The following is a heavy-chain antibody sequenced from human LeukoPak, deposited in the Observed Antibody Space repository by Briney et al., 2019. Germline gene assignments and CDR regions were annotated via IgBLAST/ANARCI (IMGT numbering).Heavy chain of an antibody. Sequence: GGSLRLSCAASGFSVGRNYMSGVRQAPGKGLEWVALIYIDHKKYNADSVKGRFTISRDNSKNTLFLPMNSLRVDDTAVYFCARDGASCGDDCYSDFWGQGTLVTVSS. D-gene: IGHD2-21*02. CDR2: IYIDHKK. J-gene: IGHJ4*02. CDR3: ARDGASCGDDCYSDF. V-gene: IGHV3-53*01. CDR1: GFSVGRNY.